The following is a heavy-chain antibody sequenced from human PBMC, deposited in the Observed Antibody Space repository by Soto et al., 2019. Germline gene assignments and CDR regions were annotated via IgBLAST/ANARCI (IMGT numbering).Heavy chain of an antibody. V-gene: IGHV4-39*01. CDR2: IYYRGRT. CDR3: ARQRTTVVTQAYFDR. Sequence: PSETLSLTCIVSGESISSSYYYRGWIRHPPGNGLEWVGSIYYRGRTDYNPSFNSRVTISIDTAKTLFSLGLSSVTATDTAVYYCARQRTTVVTQAYFDRWGQGALIAVSA. CDR1: GESISSSYYY. D-gene: IGHD2-21*02. J-gene: IGHJ4*02.